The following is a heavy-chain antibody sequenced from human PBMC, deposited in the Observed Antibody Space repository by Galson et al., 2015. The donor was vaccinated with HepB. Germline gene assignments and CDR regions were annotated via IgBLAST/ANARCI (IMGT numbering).Heavy chain of an antibody. J-gene: IGHJ4*02. CDR2: ISSSSSTI. CDR3: ARGGVTMKFRHNYFDY. CDR1: GFTFSSYS. V-gene: IGHV3-48*01. D-gene: IGHD4-17*01. Sequence: SLRLSCAASGFTFSSYSMNWVRQAPGKGLEWVSYISSSSSTIYYADSVKGRFTISRDNAKNSLYLQMNSLRAEDTAVYYCARGGVTMKFRHNYFDYWGQGTLVTVSS.